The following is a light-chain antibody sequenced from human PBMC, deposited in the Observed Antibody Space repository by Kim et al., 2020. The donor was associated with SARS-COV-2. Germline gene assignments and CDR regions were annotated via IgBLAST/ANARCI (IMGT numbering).Light chain of an antibody. CDR3: QQYYTTPPT. Sequence: DIVMTQSPDSLAVSLGDRATLNCKSSQNLLYTPNNKNYLVWYQQRPGQPPKLLMRWASTRESGVPDRFSGSGSGTDFTLTISSLQAEDVAIYYCQQYYTTPPTFGQGTKVDIK. J-gene: IGKJ1*01. CDR2: WAS. CDR1: QNLLYTPNNKNY. V-gene: IGKV4-1*01.